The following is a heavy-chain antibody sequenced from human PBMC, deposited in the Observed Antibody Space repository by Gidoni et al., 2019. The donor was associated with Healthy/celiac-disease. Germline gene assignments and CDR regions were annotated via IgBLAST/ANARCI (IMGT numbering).Heavy chain of an antibody. Sequence: QVQLQESGPGLVKPSQTLSLTCTVSGGSISSGDYYWSWIREPPGKGLEWIGYIYYSGSTYYNPSLKSRVTISVDTSKNQFSLKLSSVTAADTAVYYCARDRDSSLGLRYFDYWGQGTLVTVSS. V-gene: IGHV4-30-4*01. CDR2: IYYSGST. CDR3: ARDRDSSLGLRYFDY. D-gene: IGHD6-13*01. CDR1: GGSISSGDYY. J-gene: IGHJ4*02.